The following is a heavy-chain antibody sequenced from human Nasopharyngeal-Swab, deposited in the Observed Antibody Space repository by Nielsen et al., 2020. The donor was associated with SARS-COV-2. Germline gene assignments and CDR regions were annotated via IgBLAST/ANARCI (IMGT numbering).Heavy chain of an antibody. CDR1: GFTFSDYW. J-gene: IGHJ4*02. Sequence: GGSLRLSCAASGFTFSDYWKSWVRPAQGNGQEWVATISPDGSDGQYVDSVRGRLTITRDNAKNSLYLQMSSQRAEDTAVYYCSIPTRSTPFGYWGQGTLVTVSS. CDR2: ISPDGSDG. V-gene: IGHV3-7*03. CDR3: SIPTRSTPFGY. D-gene: IGHD2-15*01.